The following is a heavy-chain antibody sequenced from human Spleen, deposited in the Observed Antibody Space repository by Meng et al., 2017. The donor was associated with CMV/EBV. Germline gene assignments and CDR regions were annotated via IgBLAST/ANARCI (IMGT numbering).Heavy chain of an antibody. D-gene: IGHD5-24*01. V-gene: IGHV4-39*01. Sequence: CTVSGGSIGSSSFYWGWIRQPPGKGLEWIGSIYYSGSTYYNPSLKSRVTLSVDTSKNQFSLKLRSVTAADTAVYYCARLRDGYNADHWGQGTLVTVSS. CDR1: GGSIGSSSFY. CDR2: IYYSGST. J-gene: IGHJ4*02. CDR3: ARLRDGYNADH.